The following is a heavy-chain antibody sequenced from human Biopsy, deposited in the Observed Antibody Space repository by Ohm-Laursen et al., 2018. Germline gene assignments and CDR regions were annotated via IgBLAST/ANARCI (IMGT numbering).Heavy chain of an antibody. J-gene: IGHJ5*02. CDR3: ARHPTGFWFDP. V-gene: IGHV4-39*01. Sequence: SDTLSLTCTVSGGSISSSTTYYWAWLRQPPGKGLEWIGSIYNTETTFYNPSLKSRVTISVNTPTNQFSLKVSSVTATGTALYFCARHPTGFWFDPWGHGTLVTASS. CDR1: GGSISSSTTYY. CDR2: IYNTETT.